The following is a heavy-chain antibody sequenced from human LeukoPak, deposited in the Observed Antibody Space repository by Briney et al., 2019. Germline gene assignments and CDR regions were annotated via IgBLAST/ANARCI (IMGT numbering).Heavy chain of an antibody. CDR3: AREHGSSWYRKYYFDY. CDR1: GGSISSYY. J-gene: IGHJ4*02. V-gene: IGHV4-4*07. D-gene: IGHD6-13*01. CDR2: IYTSGST. Sequence: SETLSLTCTVSGGSISSYYWSWIRQPAGKGLEWIGRIYTSGSTNYNPSLKSRVTMSVDTSKNQFSLKLSSVTAADTAVYYCAREHGSSWYRKYYFDYWGQGTLVTVSS.